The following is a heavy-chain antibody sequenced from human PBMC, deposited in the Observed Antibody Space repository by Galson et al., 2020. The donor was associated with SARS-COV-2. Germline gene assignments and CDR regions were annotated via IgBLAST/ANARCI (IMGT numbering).Heavy chain of an antibody. CDR3: ARSGYCSGGSCYKDLRYYYYGMDV. CDR2: IYTSGST. Sequence: SETLSLTCTVSGGSISSGSYYWSWIRQPAGKGLEWIGRIYTSGSTNYNPSLKSRVTISVDTSKNQFSLKLSSVTAADTAVYYCARSGYCSGGSCYKDLRYYYYGMDVWGQGTTVTVSS. V-gene: IGHV4-61*02. J-gene: IGHJ6*02. CDR1: GGSISSGSYY. D-gene: IGHD2-15*01.